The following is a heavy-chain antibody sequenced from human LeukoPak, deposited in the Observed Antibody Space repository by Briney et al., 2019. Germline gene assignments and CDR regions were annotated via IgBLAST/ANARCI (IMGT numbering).Heavy chain of an antibody. V-gene: IGHV3-30*07. CDR1: GFTFSSYA. J-gene: IGHJ4*02. D-gene: IGHD6-13*01. CDR2: ISYDGSNK. Sequence: GGSLRLSCAASGFTFSSYAMHWVRQAPGKGLDWVAFISYDGSNKYYADSVKGRFTISRDNSKNTLYLQMNSLRAEDTAVYYCAKSEAAAGRRTPVLPFYYFDYWGQGTLVTVSS. CDR3: AKSEAAAGRRTPVLPFYYFDY.